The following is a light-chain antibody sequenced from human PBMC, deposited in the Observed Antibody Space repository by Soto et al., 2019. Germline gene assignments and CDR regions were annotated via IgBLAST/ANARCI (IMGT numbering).Light chain of an antibody. Sequence: QSVLCQPASVSGSLGQSISIYCTGTFSFFGAADYRSWYPQHPDKAPKLMIYEVTKRPSGVSNRFSGSKSGNTASLTISWLQPEDEADYYFSSHTSGSTGVFGGGTKVTLL. CDR2: EVT. J-gene: IGLJ1*01. V-gene: IGLV2-14*01. CDR3: SSHTSGSTGV. CDR1: FSFFGAADY.